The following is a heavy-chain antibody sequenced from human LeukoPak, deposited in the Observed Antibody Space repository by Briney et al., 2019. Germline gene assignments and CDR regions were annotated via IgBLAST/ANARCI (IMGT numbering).Heavy chain of an antibody. CDR3: SARDSSPSPWAY. CDR2: IRPDGTEQ. V-gene: IGHV3-7*01. D-gene: IGHD6-13*01. Sequence: GGSLRLASAASGFPFSSLWMNWVRQTRGRGPEWRANIRPDGTEQSYVVSGGGRFSICRDNAKNSVYLDRNNLGADDTGVYYCSARDSSPSPWAYWGQGTLVSVSS. J-gene: IGHJ4*02. CDR1: GFPFSSLW.